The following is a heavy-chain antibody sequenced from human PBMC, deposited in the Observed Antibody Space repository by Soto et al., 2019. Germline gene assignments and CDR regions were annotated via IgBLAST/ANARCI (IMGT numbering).Heavy chain of an antibody. CDR1: GFTFSSYA. J-gene: IGHJ5*02. V-gene: IGHV3-23*01. D-gene: IGHD3-3*01. CDR2: ISGSGGST. Sequence: GGSLRLSCAASGFTFSSYAMSWVRQAPGKGLEWVSAISGSGGSTYYADSVKGRLTISRDNSKNTLYLQMNSLRAEDTAVYYCAKGPTEWLPGNWFDPWAQGTLATVCS. CDR3: AKGPTEWLPGNWFDP.